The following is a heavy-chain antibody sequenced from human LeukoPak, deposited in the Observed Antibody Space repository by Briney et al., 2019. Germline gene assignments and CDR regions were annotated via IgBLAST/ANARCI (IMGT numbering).Heavy chain of an antibody. V-gene: IGHV1-18*01. J-gene: IGHJ5*02. Sequence: ASVKVSCKASGYTFTSYGISWVRQAPGQGLEWMGWISAYNGNTNYAQKLQGRVTMTTDTSTSTAYMELRSLRSDDTAVYYCAASGYFGDRINWFDPWGQGTLVTVSS. CDR1: GYTFTSYG. CDR3: AASGYFGDRINWFDP. CDR2: ISAYNGNT. D-gene: IGHD3-10*01.